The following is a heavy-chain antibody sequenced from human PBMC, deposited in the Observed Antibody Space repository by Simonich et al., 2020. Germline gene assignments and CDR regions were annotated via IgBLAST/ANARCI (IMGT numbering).Heavy chain of an antibody. CDR1: GGSISSSSYY. Sequence: QLQLQESGPGLVKPSETLSLTCTVSGGSISSSSYYWGWLRQPQGTGLEWIGSIYLGGGRRTPPGEGRGWIGGFNYRWCSYYNPALKGRVTISVATSKNQFSLKLSSVTAADAAVYYCARRPRLTNFADAFDIWGQGTMVTVSS. CDR3: ARRPRLTNFADAFDI. V-gene: IGHV4-39*01. D-gene: IGHD4-4*01. J-gene: IGHJ3*02. CDR2: IYLGGGRRTPPGEGRGWIGGFNYRWCS.